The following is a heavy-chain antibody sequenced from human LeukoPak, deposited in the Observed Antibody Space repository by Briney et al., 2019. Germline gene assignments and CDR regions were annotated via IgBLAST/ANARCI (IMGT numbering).Heavy chain of an antibody. V-gene: IGHV4-59*01. Sequence: SETLSLTCTVSGGSISSYYWSWIRQPPGKGLEWIGYIYYSGSTNYNPSLKSRVTISVDTSKNQFSLKLSSVTAADTAVYHCAREDGTGGEPPDYWGQGTLVTVSS. J-gene: IGHJ4*02. CDR2: IYYSGST. CDR1: GGSISSYY. D-gene: IGHD2-8*02. CDR3: AREDGTGGEPPDY.